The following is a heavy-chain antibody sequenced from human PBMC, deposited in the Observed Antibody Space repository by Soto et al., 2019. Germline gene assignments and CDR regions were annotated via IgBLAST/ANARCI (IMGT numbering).Heavy chain of an antibody. CDR2: IIPILGIA. Sequence: QVQLVQSGAEVKKPGSSVKVSCKASGGTFSSYTISWVRQAPGQGLEWMGRIIPILGIANYAQKFQGRVTITADKSTSTAYMELSSLRSEDTAVYYCASPDSSVYYPYYFDYWGQGTLVTVSS. D-gene: IGHD3-22*01. CDR3: ASPDSSVYYPYYFDY. CDR1: GGTFSSYT. V-gene: IGHV1-69*02. J-gene: IGHJ4*02.